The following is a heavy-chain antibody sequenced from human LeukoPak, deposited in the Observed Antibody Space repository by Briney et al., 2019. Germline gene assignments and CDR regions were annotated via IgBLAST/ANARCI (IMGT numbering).Heavy chain of an antibody. J-gene: IGHJ4*02. CDR2: IYYSGST. CDR1: GGSISSGGYY. Sequence: PSETLSLTCTVSGGSISSGGYYWSWIRQHPGKGLEWIGYIYYSGSTYYNPSLKSRVTISVDTSKNQFSLKLSSVTAADTAVYYCAREGLGELSFFDYWGQGTLVTVSS. CDR3: AREGLGELSFFDY. V-gene: IGHV4-31*03. D-gene: IGHD3-16*02.